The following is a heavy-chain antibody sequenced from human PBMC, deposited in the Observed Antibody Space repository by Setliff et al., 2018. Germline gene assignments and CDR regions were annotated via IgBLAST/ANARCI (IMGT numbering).Heavy chain of an antibody. D-gene: IGHD2-15*01. J-gene: IGHJ4*02. V-gene: IGHV1-3*01. Sequence: GASVKVSCKASGYTFTNYAMHWVRQAPGQRLEWLGWISGGNGNTKYSQSFQGRVTMTTDTSTTTAYMELKSLRSDDTAVYYCARDGGGYCATTSCFHFDYWGQGTQVTVSS. CDR2: ISGGNGNT. CDR3: ARDGGGYCATTSCFHFDY. CDR1: GYTFTNYA.